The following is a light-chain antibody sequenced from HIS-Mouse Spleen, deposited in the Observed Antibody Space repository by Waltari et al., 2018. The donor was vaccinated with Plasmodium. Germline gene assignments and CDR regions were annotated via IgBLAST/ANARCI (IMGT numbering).Light chain of an antibody. CDR1: QSVSSN. J-gene: IGKJ4*01. V-gene: IGKV3-15*01. CDR2: GAS. Sequence: EIVMTQSPATLSVSPGERATLSCRASQSVSSNLAWYQQQPGQPPRLLIYGASTRATGIPARFSGSGSGTEFTLTISSMQSEDFAVYYCQQYNNWPPLTFGGGTKVEIK. CDR3: QQYNNWPPLT.